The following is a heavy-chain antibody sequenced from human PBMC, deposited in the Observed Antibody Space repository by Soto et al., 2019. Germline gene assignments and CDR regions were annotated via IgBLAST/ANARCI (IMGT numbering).Heavy chain of an antibody. Sequence: QPGGSLRLSCAASGFTFSSYGMHWVRQAPGKGLEWVAIIWYDGSNTYYADSVKGRFTISRDNSKNTLFLQMNSLRAEDTAVYYCERSYSGYDSVGYWGQGTLVTVSS. V-gene: IGHV3-33*01. D-gene: IGHD5-12*01. CDR1: GFTFSSYG. CDR2: IWYDGSNT. CDR3: ERSYSGYDSVGY. J-gene: IGHJ4*02.